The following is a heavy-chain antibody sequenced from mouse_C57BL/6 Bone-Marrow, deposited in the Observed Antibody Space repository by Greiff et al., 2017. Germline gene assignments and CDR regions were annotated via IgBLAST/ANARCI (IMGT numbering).Heavy chain of an antibody. CDR2: IDPSDSET. J-gene: IGHJ1*03. Sequence: QVQLKESGAELVRPGSSVKLSCKASGYTFTSYWMHWVKQRPIQGLEWIGNIDPSDSETHYNQKFKDKATLTVDKSSSTAYMQLSSLTSEDSAVYYCARGGTVVATPWYFDVWGTGTTVTVSS. CDR1: GYTFTSYW. CDR3: ARGGTVVATPWYFDV. D-gene: IGHD1-1*01. V-gene: IGHV1-52*01.